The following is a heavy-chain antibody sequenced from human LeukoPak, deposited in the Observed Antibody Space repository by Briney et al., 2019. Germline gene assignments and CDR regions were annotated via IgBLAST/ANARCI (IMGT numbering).Heavy chain of an antibody. D-gene: IGHD6-25*01. J-gene: IGHJ5*02. CDR1: GYTFTGYY. CDR2: INPNSGGT. V-gene: IGHV1-2*02. CDR3: ARTYSSGAWFDP. Sequence: ASVKVSCKASGYTFTGYYMHWVRQAPGQGLEWMGWINPNSGGTNYAQKFQGRVTMTRDTSIRTAYMELSRLRSDDTAVYYCARTYSSGAWFDPWGQGTLVTVSS.